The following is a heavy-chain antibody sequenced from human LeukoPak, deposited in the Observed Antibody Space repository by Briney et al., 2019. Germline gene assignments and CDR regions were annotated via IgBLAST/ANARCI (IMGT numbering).Heavy chain of an antibody. J-gene: IGHJ4*02. CDR3: AREDGDPYYDSSGLDY. CDR1: GYTLTELS. V-gene: IGHV1-18*01. CDR2: ISAYNGNT. Sequence: ASVKVSCKVSGYTLTELSMHWVRQAPGKGLEWMGWISAYNGNTNYAQKLQGRVTMTTDTSTSTAYMELRSLRSDDTAVYYCAREDGDPYYDSSGLDYWGQGTLVTVSS. D-gene: IGHD3-22*01.